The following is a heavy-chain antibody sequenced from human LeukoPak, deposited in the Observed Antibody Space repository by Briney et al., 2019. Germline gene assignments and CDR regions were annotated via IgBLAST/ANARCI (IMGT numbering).Heavy chain of an antibody. CDR1: RYTFTNCG. J-gene: IGHJ3*02. CDR2: ISARNGKT. D-gene: IGHD1-26*01. CDR3: ARTIVGLDDALDI. V-gene: IGHV1-18*01. Sequence: ASVKVSCKASRYTFTNCGISWVRQAPGQGLEGMGWISARNGKTTYAQKHQGRVTMTTDTSTSTVYMELRSLRVDDTAVYYCARTIVGLDDALDIWGQGTLVTVSS.